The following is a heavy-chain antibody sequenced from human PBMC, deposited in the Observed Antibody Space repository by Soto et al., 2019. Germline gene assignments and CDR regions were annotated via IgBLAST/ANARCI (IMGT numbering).Heavy chain of an antibody. V-gene: IGHV3-72*01. J-gene: IGHJ6*02. CDR1: GFTFSDHY. Sequence: GGSLRLSCAASGFTFSDHYMDWVRQAPGKGLAWIGRIRDKANSYTTEYAASVKGGFSVSRDDSESSLYMHMNSLKTDDTATYYCARGSSSSRSFYYYGLDVWGQGTTVTRLL. D-gene: IGHD6-6*01. CDR3: ARGSSSSRSFYYYGLDV. CDR2: IRDKANSYTT.